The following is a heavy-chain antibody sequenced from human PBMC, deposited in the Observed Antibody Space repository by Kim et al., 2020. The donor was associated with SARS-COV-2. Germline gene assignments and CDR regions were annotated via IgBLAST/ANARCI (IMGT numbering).Heavy chain of an antibody. Sequence: GGSLRLSCAASGFTFSSYSMTWVRQAPGKGLEWVSYIDGNSAIIHYADSVKGRFTISRDNAKNSLFLQMNSLRADDTALYFCVRAGYYDSSGYLRYFDYWAQGPMVPVSS. J-gene: IGHJ4*02. CDR1: GFTFSSYS. CDR2: IDGNSAII. CDR3: VRAGYYDSSGYLRYFDY. V-gene: IGHV3-48*04. D-gene: IGHD3-22*01.